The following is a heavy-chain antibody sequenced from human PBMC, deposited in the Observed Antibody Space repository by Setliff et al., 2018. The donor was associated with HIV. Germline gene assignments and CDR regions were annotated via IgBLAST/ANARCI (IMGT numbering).Heavy chain of an antibody. Sequence: PSETLSLTCAVYGGSFSGYYWNWIRQPPGNGLEWIGEINHSGSTKYNPSLKSRVTISVDMSKNQFSLKLTSVTAADTAVYYCAGGGRYYLPGIAVAGIQRNWFDPWGQGALVTVSS. D-gene: IGHD6-19*01. V-gene: IGHV4-34*01. CDR1: GGSFSGYY. CDR3: AGGGRYYLPGIAVAGIQRNWFDP. CDR2: INHSGST. J-gene: IGHJ5*02.